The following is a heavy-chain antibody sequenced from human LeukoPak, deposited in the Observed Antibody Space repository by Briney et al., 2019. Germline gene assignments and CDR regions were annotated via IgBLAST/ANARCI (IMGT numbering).Heavy chain of an antibody. J-gene: IGHJ5*02. D-gene: IGHD5-18*01. CDR3: ARDTARTLYNWFDP. V-gene: IGHV4-61*01. CDR1: GGSVSSGSYY. CDR2: IYYSGST. Sequence: SETLSLTCTVSGGSVSSGSYYWSWIRQPPGKGLEWIGYIYYSGSTNYNPSLKSRVTISVDTSKNQFSLKLSSVTAADTAVYYCARDTARTLYNWFDPWGQGTLVTVSS.